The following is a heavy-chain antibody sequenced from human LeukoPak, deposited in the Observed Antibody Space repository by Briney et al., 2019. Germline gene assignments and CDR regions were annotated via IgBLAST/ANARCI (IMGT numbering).Heavy chain of an antibody. D-gene: IGHD3-9*01. CDR3: ARGLWGTIFGKSYAYYYYYYYMDA. Sequence: ASVKVSCKASGYTFTSYDINWVRQATGQGLEWMGWMNPNSGNTGYAQKFQGRVTMTRNTSISTAYMELSSLRSEDTAVYYCARGLWGTIFGKSYAYYYYYYYMDAWGKGTTVTISS. CDR2: MNPNSGNT. V-gene: IGHV1-8*01. CDR1: GYTFTSYD. J-gene: IGHJ6*03.